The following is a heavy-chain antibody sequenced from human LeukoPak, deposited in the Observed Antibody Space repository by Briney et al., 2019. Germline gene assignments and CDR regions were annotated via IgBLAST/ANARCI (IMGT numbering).Heavy chain of an antibody. Sequence: GASVKVSCKASGYTFTSYGISWVRQAPGQGLEWMGWISAYNGNTNYAQKLQGRVTMTTDTSTSTAYMELRSLRSDDTAVYYCARDLPLLWFGELLYGYWGQGTLVTVSP. V-gene: IGHV1-18*01. D-gene: IGHD3-10*01. CDR2: ISAYNGNT. CDR3: ARDLPLLWFGELLYGY. CDR1: GYTFTSYG. J-gene: IGHJ4*02.